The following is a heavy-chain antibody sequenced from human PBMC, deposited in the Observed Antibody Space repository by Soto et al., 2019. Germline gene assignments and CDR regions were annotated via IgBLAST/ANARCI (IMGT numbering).Heavy chain of an antibody. D-gene: IGHD6-13*01. V-gene: IGHV4-4*02. CDR3: ARSPRSIAAGGIDY. J-gene: IGHJ4*02. Sequence: ASETLSLTCAVSGGSISTSNLWTWVRQPPVKGLEWIGEIYHSGSTNYNPSLKSRVTISVDKSKNQFSLKLNSVTAADTAVYYCARSPRSIAAGGIDYRGQGFLVTLPS. CDR1: GGSISTSNL. CDR2: IYHSGST.